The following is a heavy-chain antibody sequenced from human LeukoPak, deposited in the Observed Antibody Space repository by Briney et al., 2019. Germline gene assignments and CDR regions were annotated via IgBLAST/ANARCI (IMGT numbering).Heavy chain of an antibody. CDR2: MNPNSGNT. J-gene: IGHJ4*02. CDR3: TRSVRNGHIDY. D-gene: IGHD2-21*01. Sequence: VASVKVSCKASGYTFTTCDINWVRQATGQGLEWMGWMNPNSGNTGYAQKFQGRVTMTRSTSINTAYLDLSSLRFEDTAVYYCTRSVRNGHIDYWGQGTLVTVSS. CDR1: GYTFTTCD. V-gene: IGHV1-8*01.